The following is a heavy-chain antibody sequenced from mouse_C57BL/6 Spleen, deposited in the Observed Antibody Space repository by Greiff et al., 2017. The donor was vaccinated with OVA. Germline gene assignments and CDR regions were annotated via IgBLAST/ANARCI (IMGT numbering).Heavy chain of an antibody. J-gene: IGHJ1*03. V-gene: IGHV5-9-1*02. CDR1: GFTFSSYA. D-gene: IGHD1-1*01. CDR3: TRIYYYGSRHWYFDV. CDR2: ISSGGDYI. Sequence: EVMLVESGEGLVKPGGSLKLSCAASGFTFSSYAMSWVRQTPEKRLEWVAYISSGGDYIYYADTVKGRFTISRDNARNTLYLQMSSLKSEDTAMYYCTRIYYYGSRHWYFDVWGTGTTVTVSS.